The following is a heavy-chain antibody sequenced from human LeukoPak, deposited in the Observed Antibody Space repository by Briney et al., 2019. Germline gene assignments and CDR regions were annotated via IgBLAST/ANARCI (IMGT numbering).Heavy chain of an antibody. Sequence: KPSETLSLTCAVYGGSFSGYYWSWIRQPPGKGLEWIGEINHSGSTYYNPSLKSRVTISVDTSKNQFSLKLSSVTAADTAVYYCARRQARMIVVDWGQGTLVTVSS. J-gene: IGHJ4*02. CDR3: ARRQARMIVVD. V-gene: IGHV4-34*01. CDR2: INHSGST. CDR1: GGSFSGYY. D-gene: IGHD3-22*01.